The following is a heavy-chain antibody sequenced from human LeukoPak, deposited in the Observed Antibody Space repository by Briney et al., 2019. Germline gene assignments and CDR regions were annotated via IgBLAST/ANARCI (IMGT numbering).Heavy chain of an antibody. CDR2: IYTSGST. V-gene: IGHV4-4*07. J-gene: IGHJ4*02. CDR3: AAFLSGTYWYFDY. D-gene: IGHD1-26*01. Sequence: PSEALSLTCTVSGDSISSYYWSWIRQPAERGLEWLGHIYTSGSTNSYTSGSTDYTPPLKSRVTLSLDRSKNQFSLKLSSVTAADTAVYYCAAFLSGTYWYFDYWGEGGLVTVSS. CDR1: GDSISSYY.